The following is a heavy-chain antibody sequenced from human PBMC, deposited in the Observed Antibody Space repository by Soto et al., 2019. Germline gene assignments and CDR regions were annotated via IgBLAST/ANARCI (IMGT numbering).Heavy chain of an antibody. V-gene: IGHV1-2*02. Sequence: QVQLVQSGAEVKKPGASVKVSCAASGYTFTDYFIHWVRQAPGQGLEWMGWINPKSGGTNYAQVFRGRVTMTRDTSISTAYMDLSGLRSDDTATYYCVKTSDGSGQPSHYFDPWGQGTPVTVSS. CDR3: VKTSDGSGQPSHYFDP. CDR2: INPKSGGT. J-gene: IGHJ5*02. D-gene: IGHD3-22*01. CDR1: GYTFTDYF.